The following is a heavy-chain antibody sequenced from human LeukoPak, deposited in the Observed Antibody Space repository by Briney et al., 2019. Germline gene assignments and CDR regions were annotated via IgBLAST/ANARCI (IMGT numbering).Heavy chain of an antibody. CDR3: ARHLKGYCSNGVCSDAFDI. Sequence: SETLSLTCTVSSGSISSSSSYNWGWIRQPPGKGLEWIGSIYYSGKTYYNPSLKSRVTISVDTSKNQFSLKLSSVTAADTAVYYCARHLKGYCSNGVCSDAFDIWGQGTMVTVSS. V-gene: IGHV4-39*01. CDR1: SGSISSSSSYN. J-gene: IGHJ3*02. D-gene: IGHD2-8*01. CDR2: IYYSGKT.